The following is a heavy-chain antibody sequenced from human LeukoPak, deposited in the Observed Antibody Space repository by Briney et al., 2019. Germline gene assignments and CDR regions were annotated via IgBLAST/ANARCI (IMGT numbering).Heavy chain of an antibody. CDR2: INHSGST. V-gene: IGHV4-34*01. Sequence: SETLSLTCAVYGGSFSGYYWSWIRQPPGKGLEWIGEINHSGSTNYNPSLKSRVTISVDTSKNQFSLKLSSVTAADTAVYYCARVDPGETNWFDPWGQGTLVTVSS. D-gene: IGHD7-27*01. J-gene: IGHJ5*02. CDR3: ARVDPGETNWFDP. CDR1: GGSFSGYY.